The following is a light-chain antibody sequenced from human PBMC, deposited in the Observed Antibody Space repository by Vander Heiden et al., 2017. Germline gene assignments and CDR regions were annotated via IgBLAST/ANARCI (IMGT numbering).Light chain of an antibody. J-gene: IGKJ5*01. CDR1: RNINSF. CDR2: EAS. CDR3: QQRQDWPPVT. Sequence: ETVLTQSPATLSLSPGERATLSCRASRNINSFLAWYQQKPGQAPRLVIYEASNRATGIPARFSGSGYGTDFTLTISSREPEDFAVYYCQQRQDWPPVTFGQGTRLEIK. V-gene: IGKV3-11*01.